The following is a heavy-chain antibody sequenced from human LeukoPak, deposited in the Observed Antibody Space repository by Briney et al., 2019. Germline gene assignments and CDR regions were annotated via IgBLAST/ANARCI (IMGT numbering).Heavy chain of an antibody. D-gene: IGHD3-22*01. Sequence: ASVKVSCKASGYTFTSYGISWVRQAPGQGLEWMGWISAYNGNTNYAQKLQGRVTMTTDTPTSTAYMELRSLRSDDTAVYYCARFTLDYYYDSSGYYYYFDYWGQGTLVTVSS. CDR3: ARFTLDYYYDSSGYYYYFDY. J-gene: IGHJ4*02. V-gene: IGHV1-18*01. CDR2: ISAYNGNT. CDR1: GYTFTSYG.